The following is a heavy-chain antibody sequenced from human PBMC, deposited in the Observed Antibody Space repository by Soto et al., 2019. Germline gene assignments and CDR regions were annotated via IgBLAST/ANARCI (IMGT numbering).Heavy chain of an antibody. V-gene: IGHV3-9*01. D-gene: IGHD4-17*01. J-gene: IGHJ3*02. CDR3: AKWDDYGDRKEAFDI. CDR1: GFTFDDYA. Sequence: EVQLVESGGGLVQPGRSLRLSCAASGFTFDDYALHWVRQAPGKGLEWVSRISWDGGSIGYADSVKGRFTISRDNAKNSLYLQMNSLRAEDTALYYCAKWDDYGDRKEAFDIWGQGTMVTVSS. CDR2: ISWDGGSI.